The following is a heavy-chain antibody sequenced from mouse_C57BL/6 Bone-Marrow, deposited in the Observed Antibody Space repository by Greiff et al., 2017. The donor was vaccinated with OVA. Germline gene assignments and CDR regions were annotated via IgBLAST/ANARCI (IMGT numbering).Heavy chain of an antibody. J-gene: IGHJ4*01. CDR1: GFNIKDDY. CDR3: TLYGYDYAMDY. D-gene: IGHD2-2*01. V-gene: IGHV14-4*01. CDR2: IDPENGDT. Sequence: EVQLQQSGAELVRPGASVKLSCTASGFNIKDDYMHWVKQRTEQGLEWIGWIDPENGDTEYASKFQGKATITADTSSNTAYLQLSSLTSEDTAVYYCTLYGYDYAMDYWGQGTSVTVSS.